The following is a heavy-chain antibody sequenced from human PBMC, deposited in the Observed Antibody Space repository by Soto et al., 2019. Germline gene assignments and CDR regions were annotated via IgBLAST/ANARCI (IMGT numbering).Heavy chain of an antibody. CDR2: INAGNGNT. J-gene: IGHJ6*03. CDR3: ARVLLSTTPLYYYYYMDV. Sequence: ASVKVSCKASGYTFTSYAMHWVRQAPGQRLEWMGWINAGNGNTKYSQKFQGRVTITRDTSASTAYMELSSLRSEDTAVYYCARVLLSTTPLYYYYYMDVWGKGTTVNVSS. D-gene: IGHD1-26*01. CDR1: GYTFTSYA. V-gene: IGHV1-3*01.